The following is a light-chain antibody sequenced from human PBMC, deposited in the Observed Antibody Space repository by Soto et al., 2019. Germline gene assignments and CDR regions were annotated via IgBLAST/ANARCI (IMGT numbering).Light chain of an antibody. CDR3: MQALQTPT. Sequence: DIVMTQSPLSLPATPGEPASISCRSSQSLLQSNGYNYLDWYLQKPGQSPQLLIYLGSNRASGVPDRFSGSESGTDFTLKISRVEAEDVGVYYCMQALQTPTFGQGTKVDIK. CDR1: QSLLQSNGYNY. J-gene: IGKJ1*01. V-gene: IGKV2-28*01. CDR2: LGS.